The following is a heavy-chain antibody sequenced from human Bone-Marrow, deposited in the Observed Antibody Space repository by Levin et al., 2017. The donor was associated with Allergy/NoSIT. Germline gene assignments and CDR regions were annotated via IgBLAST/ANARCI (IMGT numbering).Heavy chain of an antibody. CDR2: IYYSGTT. J-gene: IGHJ3*02. CDR1: GGSVNNFY. D-gene: IGHD3-22*01. Sequence: PSQTLSLTCTVSGGSVNNFYWSWFRPPPGKGLEWIGYIYYSGTTDYNPSLRSRVIISIDTSKNQFSLKLSSLTAADTAVYYCVRSGADSSGFPSGADSSGYPNSWGQGTMVTVSS. V-gene: IGHV4-59*02. CDR3: VRSGADSSGFPSGADSSGYPNS.